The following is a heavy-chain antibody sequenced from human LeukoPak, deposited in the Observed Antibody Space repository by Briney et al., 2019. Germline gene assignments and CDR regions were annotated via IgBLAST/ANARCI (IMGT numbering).Heavy chain of an antibody. CDR1: GGSFSGYY. D-gene: IGHD5-12*01. V-gene: IGHV4-34*01. Sequence: SETLSLTCAVYGGSFSGYYWRWIRQPPGKGLEWIGEINHSGSTNYNPSLKSRVTISVDTSKNQSSLKLSSVTAADTAVYYCARGYGEYSGYDYVYYFDYWGQGTLVTVSS. CDR2: INHSGST. J-gene: IGHJ4*02. CDR3: ARGYGEYSGYDYVYYFDY.